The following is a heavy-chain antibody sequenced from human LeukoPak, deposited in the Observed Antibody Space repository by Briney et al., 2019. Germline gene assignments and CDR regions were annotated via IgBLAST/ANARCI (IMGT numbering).Heavy chain of an antibody. D-gene: IGHD5-12*01. CDR3: ARGFRKGYSGYDLYFFDY. CDR2: INPNSGGT. J-gene: IGHJ4*02. Sequence: ASVKVSCKASGYTFSGYYMHWVRQAPGQGLEWMGRINPNSGGTNYAQKFKGRVTMTRATSISTAYMELSSLRSDDTAVYYCARGFRKGYSGYDLYFFDYWGQGTLVTVSS. V-gene: IGHV1-2*06. CDR1: GYTFSGYY.